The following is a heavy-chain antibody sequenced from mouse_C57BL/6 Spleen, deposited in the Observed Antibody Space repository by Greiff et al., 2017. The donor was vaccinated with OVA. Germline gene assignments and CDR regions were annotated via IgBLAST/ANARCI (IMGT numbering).Heavy chain of an antibody. CDR3: ARGLRLRDAMDY. CDR1: GFTFSSYA. J-gene: IGHJ4*01. CDR2: ISDGGSYT. Sequence: VQLQESGGGLVKPGGSLKLSCAASGFTFSSYAMSWVRQTPVKRLEWVATISDGGSYTYYPDNVKGRFTISRDNAKNNLYLQMSHLKSEDTARYYCARGLRLRDAMDYWGQGTSVTVSS. D-gene: IGHD3-2*02. V-gene: IGHV5-4*01.